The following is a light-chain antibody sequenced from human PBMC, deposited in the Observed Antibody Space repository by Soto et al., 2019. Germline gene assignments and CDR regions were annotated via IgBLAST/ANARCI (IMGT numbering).Light chain of an antibody. Sequence: DIQMTQSPSSLSASVGDRITITCRASQSLSYLNWYQQKPGKAPKLLIYAASTLQSGVPSRFSGGGSGTDFTLTISSLQPEDFATYYCQQSYSTPLTFGGGNKVEIK. CDR1: QSLSY. V-gene: IGKV1-39*01. CDR3: QQSYSTPLT. CDR2: AAS. J-gene: IGKJ4*01.